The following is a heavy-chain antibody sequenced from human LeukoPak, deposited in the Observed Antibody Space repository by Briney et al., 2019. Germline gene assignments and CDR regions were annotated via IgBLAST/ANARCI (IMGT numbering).Heavy chain of an antibody. CDR3: ARRYCSGGSCNHFDY. CDR1: GFTFSSYW. J-gene: IGHJ4*02. Sequence: GGSLRLSCAASGFTFSSYWMHWVRQAPGKGLVWVSRINSDGSSTSYADSVKGRFTISRDNAKNTLYLQVNSLRAEDTAVYYCARRYCSGGSCNHFDYWGQGTLVTVSS. CDR2: INSDGSST. D-gene: IGHD2-15*01. V-gene: IGHV3-74*01.